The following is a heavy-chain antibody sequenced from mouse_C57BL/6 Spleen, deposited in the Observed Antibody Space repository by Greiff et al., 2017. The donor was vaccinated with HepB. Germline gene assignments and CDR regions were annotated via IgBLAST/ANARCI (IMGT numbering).Heavy chain of an antibody. CDR3: AGSGYGNFWFDY. CDR2: IDPEDGET. V-gene: IGHV14-2*01. J-gene: IGHJ2*01. D-gene: IGHD2-1*01. CDR1: GFTITDYY. Sequence: EVQLQQSGAELVKPGASVKLSCTASGFTITDYYMHWVKQRPEQGLEWIGRIDPEDGETNYDPKFQGKATITADKSSNTAYLQLRSLTSEDAAVYYCAGSGYGNFWFDYWGQGTTVTVSA.